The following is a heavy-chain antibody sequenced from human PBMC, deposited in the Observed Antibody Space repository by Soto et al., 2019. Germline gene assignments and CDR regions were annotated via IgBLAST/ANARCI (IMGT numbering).Heavy chain of an antibody. V-gene: IGHV4-39*01. D-gene: IGHD6-19*01. CDR1: GGSINSNTYY. CDR2: VYYTGST. J-gene: IGHJ4*02. Sequence: PSETLSLTCTVSGGSINSNTYYWGWIRQPPGKGLEYIGFVYYTGSTYYSPSLKSRVTISVDTSKNQFSLKLSSVTAADTAVYYCASSIAVAGSWFDYWGQGTLVTVSS. CDR3: ASSIAVAGSWFDY.